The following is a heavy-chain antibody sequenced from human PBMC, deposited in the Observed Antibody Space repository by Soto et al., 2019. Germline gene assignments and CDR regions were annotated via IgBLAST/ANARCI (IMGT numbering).Heavy chain of an antibody. Sequence: ASVKVSCKASGGTFSSYAISWVRQAPGQGLEWMGGIIPIFGTANYAQKFQGRVTITADKSTSTAYMELSSLRSEDTAVYYCAREAGNTAMVPGWNYFDYWGQGTLVTVSS. CDR3: AREAGNTAMVPGWNYFDY. J-gene: IGHJ4*02. D-gene: IGHD5-18*01. CDR1: GGTFSSYA. V-gene: IGHV1-69*06. CDR2: IIPIFGTA.